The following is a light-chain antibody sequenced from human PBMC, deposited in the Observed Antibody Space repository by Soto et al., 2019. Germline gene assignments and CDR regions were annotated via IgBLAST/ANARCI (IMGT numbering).Light chain of an antibody. J-gene: IGLJ3*02. Sequence: QSVLTQTSSVSASQGSSVKLTCTLSSGHSSYIIAWHQQQPGKAPRYLMKLEGSGNYNKGSGIPDRFSGSSSGADRYLTISNLQSEDEADYYCETWDRNTRVFGGGTKVTVL. CDR3: ETWDRNTRV. V-gene: IGLV4-60*03. CDR2: LEGSGNY. CDR1: SGHSSYI.